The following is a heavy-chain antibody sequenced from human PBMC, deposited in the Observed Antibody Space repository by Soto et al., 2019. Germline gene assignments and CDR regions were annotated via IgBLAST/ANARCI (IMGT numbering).Heavy chain of an antibody. Sequence: QVQLVQSGAEVKKPGASVKVSCEASGYTFSTYGITWVRQAPGQGLEWMGWISDNSGTTNYAQQLQGRLTMTTDTSTSTAYMELSSLRSDDTAVYYCAREGVRGQRGVTYCDYWGPGTLVTGSS. J-gene: IGHJ4*02. CDR2: ISDNSGTT. D-gene: IGHD3-10*01. CDR1: GYTFSTYG. V-gene: IGHV1-18*01. CDR3: AREGVRGQRGVTYCDY.